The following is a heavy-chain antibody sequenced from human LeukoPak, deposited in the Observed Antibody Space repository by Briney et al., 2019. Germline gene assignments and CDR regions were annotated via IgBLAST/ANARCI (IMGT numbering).Heavy chain of an antibody. Sequence: ASVKVSCKASGYTFSAYTIHWVRQAPGQRFEWMGWIDADNGDTRYSQKFQGRVTMTRDTSISTAYMELSRLRSDDTAVYYCAREPATMVRGVLLGRFDPWGQGTLVTVSS. CDR3: AREPATMVRGVLLGRFDP. CDR1: GYTFSAYT. D-gene: IGHD3-10*01. V-gene: IGHV1-2*02. CDR2: IDADNGDT. J-gene: IGHJ5*02.